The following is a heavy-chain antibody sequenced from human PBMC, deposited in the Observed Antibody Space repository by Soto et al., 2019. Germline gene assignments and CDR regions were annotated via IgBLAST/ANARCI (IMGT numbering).Heavy chain of an antibody. CDR2: IRGRGGST. D-gene: IGHD2-21*01. J-gene: IGHJ4*02. V-gene: IGHV3-23*01. CDR1: GFVFSTYA. Sequence: EVQLLESGGGLVQPGGSLRLSCAASGFVFSTYAMSWVRQAPEKGLEWVSSIRGRGGSTDYADSVKGRFTISRDDSKNTLYLQMNSLRAEDTAIYYCAKDSLRAGKEIPGPLYFDSWGQGTLVTVSS. CDR3: AKDSLRAGKEIPGPLYFDS.